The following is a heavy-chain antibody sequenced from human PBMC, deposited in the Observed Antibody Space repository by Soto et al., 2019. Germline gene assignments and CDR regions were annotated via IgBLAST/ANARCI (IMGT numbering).Heavy chain of an antibody. CDR3: AKDLGWAIAAAGTWFDP. CDR1: GFTFSSYA. Sequence: GGSLRLSCAASGFTFSSYAMSWVLQAPWKGLEWVSAISGSGGSTYYADSVKGRFTISRDNSKNTLYLQMNSLRAEDTAVYYCAKDLGWAIAAAGTWFDPWGQGTLVTVSS. D-gene: IGHD6-13*01. V-gene: IGHV3-23*01. J-gene: IGHJ5*02. CDR2: ISGSGGST.